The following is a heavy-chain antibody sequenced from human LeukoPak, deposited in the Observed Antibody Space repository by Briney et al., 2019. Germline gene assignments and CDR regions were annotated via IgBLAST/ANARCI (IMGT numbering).Heavy chain of an antibody. CDR3: ARALSYYGSGSYPIDY. CDR1: GVSISSSSYY. V-gene: IGHV4-39*07. D-gene: IGHD3-10*01. J-gene: IGHJ4*02. CDR2: IYYSGST. Sequence: SETLSLTCTVSGVSISSSSYYWGWIRQPPGKGLEWIGSIYYSGSTNYNPSLKSQVTISVDTSKNQFSLKLSSVTAADTAVYYCARALSYYGSGSYPIDYWGQGTLVTVSS.